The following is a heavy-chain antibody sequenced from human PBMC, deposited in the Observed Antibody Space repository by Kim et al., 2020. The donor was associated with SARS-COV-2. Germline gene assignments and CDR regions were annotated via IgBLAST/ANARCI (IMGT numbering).Heavy chain of an antibody. CDR3: AIVASKLRFLNFEY. Sequence: ADAVKGRFTITRDNSKNTLYLQLNSLRAEDTAVYYCAIVASKLRFLNFEYWGQGTLVTVSP. V-gene: IGHV3-23*01. D-gene: IGHD3-3*01. J-gene: IGHJ4*02.